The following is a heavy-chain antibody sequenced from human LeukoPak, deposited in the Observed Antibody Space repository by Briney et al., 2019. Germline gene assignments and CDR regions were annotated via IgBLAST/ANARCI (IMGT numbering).Heavy chain of an antibody. D-gene: IGHD2-2*01. CDR1: GYTFTGYY. CDR2: INPHSGGT. Sequence: ASVKVSCKASGYTFTGYYLHWVRQAPGQGLEWMGWINPHSGGTNYAQKFRGRVTMTRDTSISTAYMELSRLRSDDTAVYYCVRDRTKYCSSTSCPLDYWGQGTLVTVSS. CDR3: VRDRTKYCSSTSCPLDY. V-gene: IGHV1-2*02. J-gene: IGHJ4*02.